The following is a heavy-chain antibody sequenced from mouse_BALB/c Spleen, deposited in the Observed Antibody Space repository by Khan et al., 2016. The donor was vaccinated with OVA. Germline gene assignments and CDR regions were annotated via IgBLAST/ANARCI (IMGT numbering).Heavy chain of an antibody. CDR1: GFSLTDYG. Sequence: VQLQESGPGLVQPSQSLSITCTVSGFSLTDYGVHWVRQSPGKGLEWLGVIWRGGSTDYNAAFMSRLSITKDNSKSQVFFRMNSLQADDTAIYYCAKLMIPYYYALDYWGPGTSVTVSS. CDR3: AKLMIPYYYALDY. V-gene: IGHV2-5*01. CDR2: IWRGGST. J-gene: IGHJ4*01. D-gene: IGHD2-4*01.